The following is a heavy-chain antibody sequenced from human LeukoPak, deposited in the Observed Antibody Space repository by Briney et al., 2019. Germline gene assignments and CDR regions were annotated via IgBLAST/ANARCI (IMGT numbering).Heavy chain of an antibody. CDR1: GFTFSNYW. J-gene: IGHJ4*02. D-gene: IGHD7-27*01. Sequence: AGGSLRLSCAASGFTFSNYWMHWVRGTPGKGLDWVAFIRSDGSDKYYADSVKGRFTISRDTSKNKLYLQMNGLRAEDTAPYYCVKDEDWGFGSWGQGTPVTVSS. V-gene: IGHV3-30*02. CDR2: IRSDGSDK. CDR3: VKDEDWGFGS.